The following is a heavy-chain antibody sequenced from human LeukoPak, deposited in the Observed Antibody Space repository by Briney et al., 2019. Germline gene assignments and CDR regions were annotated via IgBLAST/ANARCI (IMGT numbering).Heavy chain of an antibody. Sequence: PGGSLRLSCAASGFTFNSYSMNWVRQAPGERLEWVSSISSSSSYIYYADSVKGRFTISRDDAKNSLYLQMNSLRAEDTALYYCAKDEGGSYAYYYYGMDVWGQGTTVTVSS. CDR3: AKDEGGSYAYYYYGMDV. CDR2: ISSSSSYI. J-gene: IGHJ6*02. D-gene: IGHD3-16*01. CDR1: GFTFNSYS. V-gene: IGHV3-21*04.